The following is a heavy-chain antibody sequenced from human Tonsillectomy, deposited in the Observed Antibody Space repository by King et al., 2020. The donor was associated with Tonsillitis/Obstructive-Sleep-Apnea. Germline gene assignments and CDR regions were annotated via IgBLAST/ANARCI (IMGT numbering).Heavy chain of an antibody. CDR2: ISGSGGST. Sequence: VQLVESGGGLVQPGGSLRLSCAASGFTFSSYAMSWVRQAPGKGLEWVSVISGSGGSTYYADSVKGRFTISRDNSKNTLYLQMNSLRAEDTAVYYCAFRGYCSGGSCYTNAFDIWGQGTMVTVSS. J-gene: IGHJ3*02. CDR3: AFRGYCSGGSCYTNAFDI. CDR1: GFTFSSYA. V-gene: IGHV3-23*04. D-gene: IGHD2-15*01.